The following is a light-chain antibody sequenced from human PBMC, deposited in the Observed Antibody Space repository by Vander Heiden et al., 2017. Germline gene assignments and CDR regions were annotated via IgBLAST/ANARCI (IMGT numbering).Light chain of an antibody. CDR1: HIRSKS. CDR2: VDS. J-gene: IGLJ2*01. CDR3: QVWDSSSDHPVV. Sequence: SYVLTQPPSVSVAPGQTARITCGGHHIRSKSVHWLQQKPGQAPVLAVYVDSDRPPGIPERFSGANTGNTATLTISRVEAGDEADYYCQVWDSSSDHPVVFGGGTKLTVL. V-gene: IGLV3-21*02.